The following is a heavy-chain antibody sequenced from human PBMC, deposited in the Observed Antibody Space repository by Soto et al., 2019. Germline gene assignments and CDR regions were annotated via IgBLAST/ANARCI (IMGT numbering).Heavy chain of an antibody. CDR1: GFTFSSYA. Sequence: GGSLRLSCAASGFTFSSYAMHWVRQAPGKGLEWVAVISYDGSNKYYADSVKGRFTISRDNSKNTLYLQMNSLRAEDTAVYYCASSRIAARPEYFQHWGQGTLVTVSS. V-gene: IGHV3-30*04. CDR3: ASSRIAARPEYFQH. J-gene: IGHJ1*01. CDR2: ISYDGSNK. D-gene: IGHD6-6*01.